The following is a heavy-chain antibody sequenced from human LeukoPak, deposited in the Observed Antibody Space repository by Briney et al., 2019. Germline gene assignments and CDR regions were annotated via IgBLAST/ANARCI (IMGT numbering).Heavy chain of an antibody. CDR1: GYSFTRNW. J-gene: IGHJ5*02. Sequence: RLGESLKISCKGSGYSFTRNWIGWVRQMPGKGLEWMGIIHPGESDTRYSPSFQGQVTISADKSISTAYLQWSSLKASDTAMYYCARLSELLRNWFDPWGQGTLVTVSS. D-gene: IGHD1-7*01. CDR3: ARLSELLRNWFDP. V-gene: IGHV5-51*01. CDR2: IHPGESDT.